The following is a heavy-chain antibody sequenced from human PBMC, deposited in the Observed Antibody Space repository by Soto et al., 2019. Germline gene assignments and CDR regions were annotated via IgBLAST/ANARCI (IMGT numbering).Heavy chain of an antibody. CDR3: ARDAGDWGGLAYDGMDV. D-gene: IGHD2-21*02. V-gene: IGHV4-59*01. CDR2: IYYSGST. J-gene: IGHJ6*02. Sequence: PSETLSLTCTVSGGSISSYYWSWIRQPPGKGLEWIGYIYYSGSTNYNPSLKSRVTISVDTSKNQFSLKLSSVTAADTAVYYCARDAGDWGGLAYDGMDVWGQGTTVTVSS. CDR1: GGSISSYY.